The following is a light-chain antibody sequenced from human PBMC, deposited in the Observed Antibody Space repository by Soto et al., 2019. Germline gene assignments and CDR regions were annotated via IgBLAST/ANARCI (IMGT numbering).Light chain of an antibody. V-gene: IGKV3-20*01. Sequence: EIVLTQSPGTLSLSPGARATLSCRASQSVSSSYLAWYQQKPGQAPRLLIYGASSRATGIPDRFSGSGSGTDFTHTISRLESEDFAVYYCQQYGSSPRTCGQGTKVEIK. CDR2: GAS. CDR1: QSVSSSY. J-gene: IGKJ1*01. CDR3: QQYGSSPRT.